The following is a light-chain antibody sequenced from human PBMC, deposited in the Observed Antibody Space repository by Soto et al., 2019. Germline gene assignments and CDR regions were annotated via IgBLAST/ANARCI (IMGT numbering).Light chain of an antibody. Sequence: DIVLTQSPDSLAVSLGERATISCKSSQSVFYSSNKKNYLNWYQQKPGKAPKLLIYAASSLQSGVPSRFGGSGSGTDFTLTISSLQPEDFATYYCQQSYSTPPITFGQGTRLEIK. J-gene: IGKJ5*01. V-gene: IGKV1-39*01. CDR2: AAS. CDR1: QSVFYSSNKKNY. CDR3: QQSYSTPPIT.